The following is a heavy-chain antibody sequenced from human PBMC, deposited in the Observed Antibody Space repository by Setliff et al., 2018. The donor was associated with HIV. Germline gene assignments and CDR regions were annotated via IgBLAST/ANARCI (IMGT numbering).Heavy chain of an antibody. V-gene: IGHV4-39*01. CDR1: GDSIYSGKYY. CDR2: IFYSGNT. Sequence: PSETLSLTCTVSGDSIYSGKYYWGWIRQPPGKGLEWIATIFYSGNTYYNPSLKSRATMSVDTSKNQFSLKLTSVTAADTAVYYCARGPNCGGDWCGRWGQGTLVTVSS. CDR3: ARGPNCGGDWCGR. J-gene: IGHJ5*02. D-gene: IGHD2-21*01.